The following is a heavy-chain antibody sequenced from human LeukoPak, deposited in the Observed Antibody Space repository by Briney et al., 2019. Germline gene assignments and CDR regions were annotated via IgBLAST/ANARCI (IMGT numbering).Heavy chain of an antibody. D-gene: IGHD4-23*01. CDR3: ARVGDYGGNSSVRGFDY. CDR1: GGSFSGYY. CDR2: INHSGST. Sequence: SETLSLTCAVYGGSFSGYYWSWIRQPPGKGLEWIGEINHSGSTNYNPSLKSRVTISVDTSKNQFSLKLSSVTAADTAMYYCARVGDYGGNSSVRGFDYWGQGTLVTVSS. J-gene: IGHJ4*02. V-gene: IGHV4-34*01.